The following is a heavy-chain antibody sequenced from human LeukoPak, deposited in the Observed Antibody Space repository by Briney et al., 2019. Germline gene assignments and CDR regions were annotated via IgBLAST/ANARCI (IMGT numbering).Heavy chain of an antibody. CDR1: GYTFTSYD. CDR2: MNPNSGNT. J-gene: IGHJ5*02. V-gene: IGHV1-8*01. Sequence: ASVTVSCKASGYTFTSYDINWVRQATGQGLEWMGWMNPNSGNTDYTQKCQGRVTMTRNTSISTAYMELSSLRSEGTAVYYCARGTYYGSGSYYRRGSWFDPWGQGTLVTVSS. CDR3: ARGTYYGSGSYYRRGSWFDP. D-gene: IGHD3-10*01.